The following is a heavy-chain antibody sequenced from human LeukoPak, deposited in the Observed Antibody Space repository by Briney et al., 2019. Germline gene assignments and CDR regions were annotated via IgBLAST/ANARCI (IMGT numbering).Heavy chain of an antibody. Sequence: GGSLRLSCAASGFTFSSNAMSWVRQAPGKGLEWVSAISGSGGSTYYADSVKGRFTISRDNSKNTLYLQMNSLRAEDTAVYYCAKGSYCSSTSCYRTFDYWGQGTLVTVSS. CDR1: GFTFSSNA. J-gene: IGHJ4*02. CDR2: ISGSGGST. V-gene: IGHV3-23*01. CDR3: AKGSYCSSTSCYRTFDY. D-gene: IGHD2-2*01.